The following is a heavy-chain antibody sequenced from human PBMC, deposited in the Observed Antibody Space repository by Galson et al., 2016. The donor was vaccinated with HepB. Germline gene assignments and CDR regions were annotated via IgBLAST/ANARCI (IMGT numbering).Heavy chain of an antibody. CDR2: IFSNDET. CDR1: GFSLSNAAMG. V-gene: IGHV2-26*01. Sequence: ALVKPTQTLTLTCIVSGFSLSNAAMGVSWIRQPPGKALEWLAHIFSNDETSYNTSLKTRLAISQDTSKSQVVLTMTNMDPVDTATYFCARLMGAVDYWGRGTLVTVSS. J-gene: IGHJ4*02. D-gene: IGHD1-26*01. CDR3: ARLMGAVDY.